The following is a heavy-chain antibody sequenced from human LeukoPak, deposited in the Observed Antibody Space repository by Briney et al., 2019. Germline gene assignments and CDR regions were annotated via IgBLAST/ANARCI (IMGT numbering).Heavy chain of an antibody. CDR1: GFTLGDYA. J-gene: IGHJ6*02. CDR2: IRSRAYGGTT. V-gene: IGHV3-49*03. D-gene: IGHD3-22*01. CDR3: TRYYDSSGYSV. Sequence: GGSLRPSCTASGFTLGDYAMSWFRQAPGKGLEWVGFIRSRAYGGTTEYAASVKGRFTISRDDSKSIAYLRMNSLKTEDTAVYYCTRYYDSSGYSVWGQGTTVTVSS.